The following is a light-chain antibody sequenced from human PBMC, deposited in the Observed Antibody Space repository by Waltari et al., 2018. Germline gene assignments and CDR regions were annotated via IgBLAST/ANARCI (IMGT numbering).Light chain of an antibody. CDR1: QTINSN. Sequence: EIVLTQSPATLSVSPGERATLSCRASQTINSNLAWYQQQPGQAPRLLIYVASTRAIGIPARFSGSGSGTEFTLTITSLQSEDFAVYFCQQHHKWPPYTFGQGTKLDI. J-gene: IGKJ2*01. CDR3: QQHHKWPPYT. V-gene: IGKV3-15*01. CDR2: VAS.